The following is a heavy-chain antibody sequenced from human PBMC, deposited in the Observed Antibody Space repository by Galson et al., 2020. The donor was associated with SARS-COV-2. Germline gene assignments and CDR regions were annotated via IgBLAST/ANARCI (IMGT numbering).Heavy chain of an antibody. J-gene: IGHJ6*02. CDR2: INPIFGTA. CDR1: GGTFSSYA. D-gene: IGHD3-16*02. Sequence: SVKVSCKASGGTFSSYAISWVRQAPGQGLEWMGGINPIFGTANYAQKFQGRVTITADESTSTAYMELSSLRSEDTAVYYCARTMITFGGVIVHDYYGMDVWGQGTTVTVSS. V-gene: IGHV1-69*13. CDR3: ARTMITFGGVIVHDYYGMDV.